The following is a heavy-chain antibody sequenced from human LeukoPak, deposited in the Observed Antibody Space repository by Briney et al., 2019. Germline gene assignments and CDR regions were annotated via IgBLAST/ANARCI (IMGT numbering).Heavy chain of an antibody. D-gene: IGHD3-22*01. CDR2: INSDGSST. J-gene: IGHJ4*02. Sequence: GGSLRLSCAASGFTFSSYWMHWVRQAPGKGLVWVSRINSDGSSTSYADSVKGRFTISRDNAKNTQYLQMNSLRAEDTAVYYCARVGDVHYYDSSGYFYWGQGTLVTVSS. CDR3: ARVGDVHYYDSSGYFY. V-gene: IGHV3-74*01. CDR1: GFTFSSYW.